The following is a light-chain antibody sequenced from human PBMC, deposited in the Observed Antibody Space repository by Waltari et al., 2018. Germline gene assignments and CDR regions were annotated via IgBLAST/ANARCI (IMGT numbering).Light chain of an antibody. CDR3: CSYAGSGVV. CDR1: GSDVGSYNL. Sequence: QSALTQPASMSGSPGQSITISCTGTGSDVGSYNLVSWYQQHPGKAPKLMIYDVNKRPPGGSNRFSGSKSGNTASLTISGLQAEDEADYYCCSYAGSGVVFGGGTKLTVL. CDR2: DVN. V-gene: IGLV2-23*02. J-gene: IGLJ2*01.